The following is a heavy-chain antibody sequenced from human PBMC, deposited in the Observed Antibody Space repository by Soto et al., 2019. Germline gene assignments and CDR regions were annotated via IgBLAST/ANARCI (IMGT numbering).Heavy chain of an antibody. CDR2: IYPGDSDT. D-gene: IGHD3-3*01. J-gene: IGHJ3*01. CDR1: GYRFTAYW. Sequence: GESLKISYETSGYRFTAYWIGWVRQMPGKGLEWMGIIYPGDSDTRYSPSFEGQVSISVDKSVNTAYLQWSSLKASDTAVYYCARRDYYFSRIYDSSDAFDVWGQGTFVTVSS. CDR3: ARRDYYFSRIYDSSDAFDV. V-gene: IGHV5-51*01.